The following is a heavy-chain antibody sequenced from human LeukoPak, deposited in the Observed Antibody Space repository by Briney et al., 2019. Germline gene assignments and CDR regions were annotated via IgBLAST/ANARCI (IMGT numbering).Heavy chain of an antibody. CDR1: GGSFSGYY. Sequence: SETLSLTRAVYGGSFSGYYWSWIRQPPGKGLEWIGEINHSGSTNYNPSLKSRVTISVDTSKNQFSLKLSSVTAADTAVYYCAREVPPFWNHQGTCNFDYWGQGTLVTVSS. V-gene: IGHV4-34*01. CDR2: INHSGST. J-gene: IGHJ4*02. CDR3: AREVPPFWNHQGTCNFDY. D-gene: IGHD1-14*01.